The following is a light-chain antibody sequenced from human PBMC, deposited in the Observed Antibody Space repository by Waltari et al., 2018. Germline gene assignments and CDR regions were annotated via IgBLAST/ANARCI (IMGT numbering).Light chain of an antibody. V-gene: IGKV2-30*02. CDR1: QSLVQSDGNTY. Sequence: DVVMTQSPLPLPVTLGQPASISCTSSQSLVQSDGNTYLNRFQQRPGQSPRRLIYNVSDRDYGVPDRLSGSGSCTDFTLNISRREAEDVGIYYCRQGTHWPRTFGQGTKVEIK. CDR3: RQGTHWPRT. CDR2: NVS. J-gene: IGKJ1*01.